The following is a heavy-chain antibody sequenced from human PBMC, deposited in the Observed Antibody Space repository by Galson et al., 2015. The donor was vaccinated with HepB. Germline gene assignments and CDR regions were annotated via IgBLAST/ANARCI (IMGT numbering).Heavy chain of an antibody. CDR1: GFTFSSYA. D-gene: IGHD2-2*01. CDR3: ARPQKGIPAATPIYYYYGMDV. CDR2: ISSSGLNT. V-gene: IGHV3-23*01. J-gene: IGHJ6*02. Sequence: SLRLSCAASGFTFSSYAMIWVRQAPGKGLEWVSVISSSGLNTVYADSVKGRFTISRDNSKNSLHLQMNSLRAEDTAVYYCARPQKGIPAATPIYYYYGMDVWGQGTAVTVSS.